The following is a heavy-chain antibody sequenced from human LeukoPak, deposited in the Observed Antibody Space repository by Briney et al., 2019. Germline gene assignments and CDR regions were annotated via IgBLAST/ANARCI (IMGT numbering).Heavy chain of an antibody. CDR2: IYYSGSN. CDR1: GGSISSGDYY. Sequence: PSQTLSLTCTVSGGSISSGDYYWSWIRQPPGQGLVWIGYIYYSGSNYYNPFLNSRVTISVDTTKNQFPLKLSSVTAADTAVYYCARALGGAYYDFWSGYYNWFDPWGQGTLVTVSS. J-gene: IGHJ5*02. V-gene: IGHV4-30-4*08. CDR3: ARALGGAYYDFWSGYYNWFDP. D-gene: IGHD3-3*01.